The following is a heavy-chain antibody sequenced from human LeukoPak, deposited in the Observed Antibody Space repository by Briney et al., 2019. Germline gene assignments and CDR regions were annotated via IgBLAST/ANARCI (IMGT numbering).Heavy chain of an antibody. CDR2: MNPNSGYT. CDR3: ARGPYSPLYYYYYYYMDV. Sequence: ASVKVSCKASGYTFTSYDINWVRQATGQGLEWMGWMNPNSGYTGYAQKFQGRVTMTRNTSISTAYMELSSLRSEDTAVYYCARGPYSPLYYYYYYYMDVWGKGTTVTVSS. CDR1: GYTFTSYD. V-gene: IGHV1-8*01. D-gene: IGHD6-13*01. J-gene: IGHJ6*03.